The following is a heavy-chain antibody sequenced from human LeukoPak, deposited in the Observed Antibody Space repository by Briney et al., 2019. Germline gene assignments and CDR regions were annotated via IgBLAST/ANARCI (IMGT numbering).Heavy chain of an antibody. J-gene: IGHJ4*02. V-gene: IGHV4-59*12. CDR1: GGSISSYY. CDR3: ASQGYCSSTSCETADY. D-gene: IGHD2-2*01. CDR2: IYYSGST. Sequence: SETLSLTCTVSGGSISSYYWSWIRQPPGKGLEWIGYIYYSGSTNYNPSLKSRVTILVDTSKNQFSLKLSSVTAADTAVYYCASQGYCSSTSCETADYWGQGTLVTVSS.